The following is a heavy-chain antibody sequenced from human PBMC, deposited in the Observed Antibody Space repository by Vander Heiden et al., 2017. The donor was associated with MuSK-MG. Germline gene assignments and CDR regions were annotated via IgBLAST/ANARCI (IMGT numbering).Heavy chain of an antibody. V-gene: IGHV4-39*01. J-gene: IGHJ4*02. CDR2: IYYSGST. CDR3: ARKVLIAARGGIDY. Sequence: QLQLQEWGPGLVKPSETLSLTCTVSGGSISSSSYYWGWIRQPPGKGLEWIGSIYYSGSTYYNPSLKSRVTISVDTSKNQFYLKLNSVTAADTAVYYCARKVLIAARGGIDYWGQGTLVTVSS. CDR1: GGSISSSSYY. D-gene: IGHD6-6*01.